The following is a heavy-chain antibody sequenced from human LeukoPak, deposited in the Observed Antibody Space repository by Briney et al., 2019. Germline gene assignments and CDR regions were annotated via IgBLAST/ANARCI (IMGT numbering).Heavy chain of an antibody. CDR2: MNPNSGNT. V-gene: IGHV1-8*03. CDR1: GYTFTSYD. Sequence: ASVKVSCTASGYTFTSYDINWVRQATGQGLEWMGWMNPNSGNTGYAQKFQGRVTITRNTSISTAYMELSSLRSEDTAVYYCARDLGDNTAMVNVCGYWGQGTLVTVSS. CDR3: ARDLGDNTAMVNVCGY. D-gene: IGHD5-18*01. J-gene: IGHJ4*02.